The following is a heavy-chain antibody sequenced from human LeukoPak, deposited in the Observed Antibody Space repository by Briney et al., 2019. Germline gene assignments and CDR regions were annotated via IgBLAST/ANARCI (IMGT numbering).Heavy chain of an antibody. CDR3: ARGAHYYDTSGYLMPLNY. V-gene: IGHV4-34*01. CDR2: INHSGST. J-gene: IGHJ4*02. D-gene: IGHD3-22*01. CDR1: GGSFSGYY. Sequence: SETLSLTCAVYGGSFSGYYWSWIRQPPGKGLEWIGEINHSGSTNYNPSLKSRVTISVDTSKNQFSLKLSSVTAADTAVYYCARGAHYYDTSGYLMPLNYWGQGTRVTVSS.